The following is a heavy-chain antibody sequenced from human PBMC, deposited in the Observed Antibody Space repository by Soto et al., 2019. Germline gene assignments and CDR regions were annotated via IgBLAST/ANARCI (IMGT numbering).Heavy chain of an antibody. CDR1: GFSFSDNH. CDR2: INPDNVNT. J-gene: IGHJ3*01. Sequence: QVQLVQPGAEVRKPASSVNIYCRASGFSFSDNHINWVRQAPGQSLEWMGWINPDNVNTIYSQTFQVRVTISRHLSASIAYVEVSDLTSEDTAAYDCARDILSVGPRANDAFDVWGQGTMVTVSS. CDR3: ARDILSVGPRANDAFDV. V-gene: IGHV1-3*01. D-gene: IGHD2-8*02.